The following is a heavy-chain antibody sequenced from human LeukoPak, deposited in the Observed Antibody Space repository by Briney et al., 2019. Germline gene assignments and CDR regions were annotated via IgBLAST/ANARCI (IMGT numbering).Heavy chain of an antibody. CDR1: GYTFTGYY. CDR3: ASPGYSSGWYDCFDY. CDR2: INPNSGGT. D-gene: IGHD6-19*01. V-gene: IGHV1-2*02. J-gene: IGHJ4*02. Sequence: ASVKVSCKASGYTFTGYYMHWVRQAPGQGLEWMGWINPNSGGTNYAQKFQGRVTMTRDTSISTAYMELSRLRSNDTAVYYCASPGYSSGWYDCFDYWGQGTLVTVSS.